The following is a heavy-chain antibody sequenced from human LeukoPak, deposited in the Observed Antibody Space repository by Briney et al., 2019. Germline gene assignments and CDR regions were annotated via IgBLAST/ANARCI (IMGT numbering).Heavy chain of an antibody. CDR2: VYHSGST. Sequence: GTLSLTCAVSGGSITSNNWWSWVRQPPGKGLEWIGEVYHSGSTNYHPSLKSRITISVDKSKNQFFLKLNSVAAADTAVYYCANPPTRLTYYDSWDDIWGQGTMVTVSS. V-gene: IGHV4-4*02. CDR1: GGSITSNNW. J-gene: IGHJ3*02. D-gene: IGHD3-22*01. CDR3: ANPPTRLTYYDSWDDI.